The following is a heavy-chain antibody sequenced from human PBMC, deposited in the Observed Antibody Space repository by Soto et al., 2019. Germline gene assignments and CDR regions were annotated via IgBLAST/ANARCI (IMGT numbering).Heavy chain of an antibody. CDR3: ARGYKYCSGGSCYYYYGMDV. V-gene: IGHV4-4*02. CDR2: IYHSGST. CDR1: GGSISSSNW. J-gene: IGHJ6*02. Sequence: SETLSLTCAVSGGSISSSNWWSWVRQPPGKGLEWIGEIYHSGSTNYNPSLKSRVTISVDKSKNQFSLKLSSVTAADTAVYYCARGYKYCSGGSCYYYYGMDVWGQGTTVT. D-gene: IGHD2-15*01.